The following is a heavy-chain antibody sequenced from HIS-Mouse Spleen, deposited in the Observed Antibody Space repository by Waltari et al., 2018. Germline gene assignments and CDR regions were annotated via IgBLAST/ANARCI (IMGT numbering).Heavy chain of an antibody. CDR1: GGPISSSSYY. Sequence: QLQLQESGPGLVKPSETLSLTCTVSGGPISSSSYYWGWIRQPPGKGLEWIGSIYYSGSTYYNPSLKSRVTISVDTSKNQFSLKLSSVTVADTAVYYCAREIPYSSSWYDWYFDLWGRGTLVTVSS. D-gene: IGHD6-13*01. CDR3: AREIPYSSSWYDWYFDL. CDR2: IYYSGST. J-gene: IGHJ2*01. V-gene: IGHV4-39*07.